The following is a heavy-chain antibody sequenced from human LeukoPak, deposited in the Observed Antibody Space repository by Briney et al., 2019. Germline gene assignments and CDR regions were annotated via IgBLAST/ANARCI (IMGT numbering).Heavy chain of an antibody. V-gene: IGHV5-51*01. CDR2: IYPGDSDT. CDR1: GYTFTYYW. Sequence: GESLKISCKASGYTFTYYWIGWVRQMPGKGLEWMGIIYPGDSDTRYGPSFQGQVTISADKSISTAYLQWSSLKASDTAMYYCARHRYCSSTSCFYYFDYWGQGTLVTVSS. J-gene: IGHJ4*02. CDR3: ARHRYCSSTSCFYYFDY. D-gene: IGHD2-2*01.